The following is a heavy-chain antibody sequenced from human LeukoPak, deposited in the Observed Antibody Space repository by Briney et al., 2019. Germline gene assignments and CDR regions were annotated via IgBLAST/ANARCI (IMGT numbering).Heavy chain of an antibody. D-gene: IGHD7-27*01. V-gene: IGHV4-38-2*01. CDR2: IYHSGST. Sequence: PSETLSHTCAVSGYSISSGYYWGWIRQPPGKGLEWIGSIYHSGSTYYNPSLKSRVTISVDTSKNQFSLKLSSVTAADTAVYYCARLRMGMGSVDYWGQGTLVTVSS. J-gene: IGHJ4*02. CDR1: GYSISSGYY. CDR3: ARLRMGMGSVDY.